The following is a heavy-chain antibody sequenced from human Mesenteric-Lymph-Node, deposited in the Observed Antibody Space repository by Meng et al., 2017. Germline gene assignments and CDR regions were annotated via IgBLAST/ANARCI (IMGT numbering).Heavy chain of an antibody. CDR2: IYHSGTT. Sequence: QLQGAGPGVVRTSVPLSLTCVFSCGAVSSMNWWCWVRPPPGKRLEWIGEIYHSGTTNYNPSLKSRVTISVDKSKNQFSLNLSSVTAADTAVYYCARVGQWLPIDYWGQGTLVTVSS. J-gene: IGHJ4*02. CDR3: ARVGQWLPIDY. CDR1: CGAVSSMNW. D-gene: IGHD6-19*01. V-gene: IGHV4-4*02.